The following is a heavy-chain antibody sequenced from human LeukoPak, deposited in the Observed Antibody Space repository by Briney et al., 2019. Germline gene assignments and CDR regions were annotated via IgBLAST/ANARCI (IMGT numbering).Heavy chain of an antibody. D-gene: IGHD2-21*01. V-gene: IGHV4-4*07. CDR3: ARAYCGGECTAGGAFDI. CDR1: GVYVGSHF. J-gene: IGHJ3*02. CDR2: VSASGTT. Sequence: SETLSLTCSVSGVYVGSHFWSWVRQPAGKALEWIGRVSASGTTSSNPSLNSRVTMSLDTSKNQFSLELTSVTAADTAVYFCARAYCGGECTAGGAFDIWGQGTMVTVSS.